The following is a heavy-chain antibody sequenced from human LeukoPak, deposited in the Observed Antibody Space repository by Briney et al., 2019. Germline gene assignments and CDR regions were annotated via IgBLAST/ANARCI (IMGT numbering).Heavy chain of an antibody. CDR2: MNPNSGNT. Sequence: SLKLSCKASGYTFTNNYMHWVRQATGQGLEWMGWMNPNSGNTGYGQKFQGRVTITRNTSISTAYMELSSLRSEDTAVYYCARGYCSDGSCYSNDWGQGTLVTVSS. CDR1: GYTFTNNY. CDR3: ARGYCSDGSCYSND. V-gene: IGHV1-8*03. J-gene: IGHJ4*02. D-gene: IGHD2-15*01.